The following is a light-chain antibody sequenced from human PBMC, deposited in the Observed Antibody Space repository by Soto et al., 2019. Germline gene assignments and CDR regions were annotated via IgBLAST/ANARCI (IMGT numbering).Light chain of an antibody. CDR1: QSISSY. V-gene: IGKV1-39*01. J-gene: IGKJ4*01. Sequence: DIQMTQSPSSLSASVGDRVTITCRASQSISSYLNWYQQKPGKAPKLLIYAASALRSGVPSRFSGTESGTDFTLTISSLQPEDFATYYCQQANTFPLTFGGGTKVDIK. CDR2: AAS. CDR3: QQANTFPLT.